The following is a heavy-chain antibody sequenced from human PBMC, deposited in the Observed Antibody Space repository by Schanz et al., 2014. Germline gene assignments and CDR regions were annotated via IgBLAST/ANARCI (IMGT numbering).Heavy chain of an antibody. CDR3: ARDMVENWFDS. D-gene: IGHD3-10*01. V-gene: IGHV4-61*02. CDR1: GGSISSDSYS. CDR2: ISTSGST. Sequence: QVQLQESGPGLVKPSETLSLTCTVSGGSISSDSYSWSWIRQPAGKGLEWIGRISTSGSTNYNPSLKSRVTIQKATTKTHSSLNRTPGTAADTAVYYCARDMVENWFDSWGQGTLVTVSS. J-gene: IGHJ5*01.